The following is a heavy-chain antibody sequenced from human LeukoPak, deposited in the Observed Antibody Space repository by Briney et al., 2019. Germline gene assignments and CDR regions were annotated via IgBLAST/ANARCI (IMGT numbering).Heavy chain of an antibody. Sequence: PGGSPRLSCAASGFTFSSYSMNWVRQAPGKGLEWVSSISSGSSYIYYTDSVKGRFTISRDNAKNLLYLQMNSLRAEDTAVYYCARDVSRISDYWGQGTLVTVSS. CDR2: ISSGSSYI. V-gene: IGHV3-21*01. CDR1: GFTFSSYS. J-gene: IGHJ4*02. CDR3: ARDVSRISDY. D-gene: IGHD2-15*01.